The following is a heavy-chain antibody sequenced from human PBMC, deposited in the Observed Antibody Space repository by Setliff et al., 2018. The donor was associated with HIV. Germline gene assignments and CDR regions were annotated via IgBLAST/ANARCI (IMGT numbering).Heavy chain of an antibody. CDR1: NVSINSYY. J-gene: IGHJ4*02. V-gene: IGHV4-31*03. Sequence: SETLSLTCTVSNVSINSYYWSWIRQHPGKGLEWIGYIHNSGSTYYNPSLRSRVTMSIDTSKNQFSLKVKSVTAADTAVYYCARGGSYYDTSGYPLPLDYWGQGTLVTVSS. D-gene: IGHD3-22*01. CDR3: ARGGSYYDTSGYPLPLDY. CDR2: IHNSGST.